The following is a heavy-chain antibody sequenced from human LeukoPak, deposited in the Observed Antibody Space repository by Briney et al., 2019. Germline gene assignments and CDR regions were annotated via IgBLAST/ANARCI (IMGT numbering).Heavy chain of an antibody. D-gene: IGHD3-22*01. CDR3: ASDSQYYYDSRDY. V-gene: IGHV4-59*01. Sequence: SETLSLTCTVSGGSISSYYWSWIRQPPGKGLEWIGYIYYSGSTNYNPSLKSRVTISVESQNQFSLSLSSVTAADTAMYYCASDSQYYYDSRDYWGQGTLVTVSS. J-gene: IGHJ4*02. CDR1: GGSISSYY. CDR2: IYYSGST.